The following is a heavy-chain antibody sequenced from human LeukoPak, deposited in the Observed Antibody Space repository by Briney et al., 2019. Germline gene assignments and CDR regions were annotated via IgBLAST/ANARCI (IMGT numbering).Heavy chain of an antibody. CDR1: GGSLINYY. V-gene: IGHV4-59*08. CDR2: IYYSGTT. CDR3: ARLAPITMVRGTNYYYHSMDV. D-gene: IGHD3-10*01. J-gene: IGHJ6*02. Sequence: ASETLSLTCTVSGGSLINYYWSWVRQPPGKGLEWIGYIYYSGTTRYNPSLTSRLTISVDTSKNHFSLQLSSVTAADTAVYYCARLAPITMVRGTNYYYHSMDVWGQGTTVTVSS.